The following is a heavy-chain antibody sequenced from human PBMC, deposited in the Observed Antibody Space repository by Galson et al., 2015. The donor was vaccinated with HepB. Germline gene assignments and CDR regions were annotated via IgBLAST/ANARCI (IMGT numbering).Heavy chain of an antibody. V-gene: IGHV4-31*03. CDR3: ARAAPDDYGDYGWFDP. D-gene: IGHD4-17*01. J-gene: IGHJ5*02. CDR2: IYFSGST. Sequence: LSLTCTVSGGSISSGGYYWSWIRQHPGKGLEWIGFIYFSGSTYYNPSLKSRLTISVDTSQSQFSLKLSSVTAADTAVYYCARAAPDDYGDYGWFDPWGQGTLVTVSS. CDR1: GGSISSGGYY.